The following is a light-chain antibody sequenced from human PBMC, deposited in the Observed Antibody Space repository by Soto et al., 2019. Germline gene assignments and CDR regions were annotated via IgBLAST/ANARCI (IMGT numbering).Light chain of an antibody. CDR2: DAS. CDR1: QSVNGY. V-gene: IGKV3-11*01. Sequence: EIVLTQSPATLSLSPGERATLSCRASQSVNGYLAWYQQRPGQAPRLLIYDASNRATGIPARFSGSGSGTDFTLTISSLEPEDFAVYYCQHRSRWPLTFGGGTKVEIK. CDR3: QHRSRWPLT. J-gene: IGKJ4*01.